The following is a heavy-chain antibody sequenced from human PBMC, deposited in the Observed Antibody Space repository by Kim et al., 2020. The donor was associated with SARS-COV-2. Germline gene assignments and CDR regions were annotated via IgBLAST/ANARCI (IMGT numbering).Heavy chain of an antibody. D-gene: IGHD5-18*01. CDR1: GFTVSSNY. V-gene: IGHV3-53*01. Sequence: GGSLRLSCAASGFTVSSNYMSWVRQAPGKGLEWVSVIYTGGDTYYADSVKGRFTISRDKSKNTVYLQMNSLRVEDTAVYYFARGDTAIDYWGQGTLVTVS. J-gene: IGHJ4*02. CDR3: ARGDTAIDY. CDR2: IYTGGDT.